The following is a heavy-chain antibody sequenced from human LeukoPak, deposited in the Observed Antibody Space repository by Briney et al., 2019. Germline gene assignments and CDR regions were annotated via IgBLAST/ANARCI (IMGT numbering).Heavy chain of an antibody. CDR3: AISRSYDPHLIDDAFDI. V-gene: IGHV3-23*01. J-gene: IGHJ3*02. CDR1: GFTFSSYA. Sequence: GGSLRLSCAASGFTFSSYAMSWVRQAPGKGLEWVSAISGSGGSTYYADSVKGRFTIFRDNSKNTLYLQMNSLRAEGTAVYYCAISRSYDPHLIDDAFDIWGQGTMVTVSS. D-gene: IGHD3-16*01. CDR2: ISGSGGST.